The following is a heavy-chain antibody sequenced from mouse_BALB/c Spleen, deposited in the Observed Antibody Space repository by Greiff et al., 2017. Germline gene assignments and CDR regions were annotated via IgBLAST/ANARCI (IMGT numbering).Heavy chain of an antibody. CDR3: ARFDYDGGFAY. CDR1: GYSITSDYA. CDR2: ISYSGST. Sequence: VQLQQSGPGLVKPSQSLSLTCTVTGYSITSDYAWNWIRQFPGNKLEWMGYISYSGSTSYNPSLKSRISITRDTSKNQFFLQLNSVTTEDTATYYCARFDYDGGFAYWGQGTLVTVSA. V-gene: IGHV3-2*02. J-gene: IGHJ3*01. D-gene: IGHD2-4*01.